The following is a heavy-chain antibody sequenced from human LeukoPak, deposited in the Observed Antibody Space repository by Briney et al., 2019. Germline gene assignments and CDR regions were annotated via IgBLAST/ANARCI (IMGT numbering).Heavy chain of an antibody. D-gene: IGHD6-13*01. V-gene: IGHV4-59*01. CDR2: IYYSGST. Sequence: SETLSLTCTVSGGSISSYCWSWIRQPPGKGLEWIGYIYYSGSTNYNPSLKSRVTISVDTSKNQFSLKLSSVTAADAAVYYCARDGSSWAGGRFDPWGQGTLVTVSS. CDR1: GGSISSYC. CDR3: ARDGSSWAGGRFDP. J-gene: IGHJ5*02.